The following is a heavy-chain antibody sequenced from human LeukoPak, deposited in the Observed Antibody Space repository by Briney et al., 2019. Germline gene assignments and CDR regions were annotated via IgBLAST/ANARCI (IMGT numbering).Heavy chain of an antibody. J-gene: IGHJ4*02. CDR1: GGSISNYY. Sequence: PSETLSLTCTVSGGSISNYYWNWIRQPAGKGLEWIGRIYSRGNTDYNPSLKSRVTMSVDTSKNQFSLKLSSVTAADTAVYYCARDVDNGDYFYYFDYWGQGTLVTVSS. CDR2: IYSRGNT. V-gene: IGHV4-4*07. D-gene: IGHD4-17*01. CDR3: ARDVDNGDYFYYFDY.